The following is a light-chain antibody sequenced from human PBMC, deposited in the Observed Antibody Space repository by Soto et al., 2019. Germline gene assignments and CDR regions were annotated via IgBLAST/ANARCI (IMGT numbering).Light chain of an antibody. CDR2: AAS. Sequence: DIQMTQSPSSLSASVGDRVTITCRASQGISNYLAWYQQKPGKVPKLLIYAASTLQSGVPSRFSGSGSGTDFTLTISSLQADDVANYYCQKYNNAPWTFGQGTKVEIK. J-gene: IGKJ1*01. CDR3: QKYNNAPWT. CDR1: QGISNY. V-gene: IGKV1-27*01.